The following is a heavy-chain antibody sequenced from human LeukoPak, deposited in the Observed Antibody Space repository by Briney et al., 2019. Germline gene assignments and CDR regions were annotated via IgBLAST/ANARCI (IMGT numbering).Heavy chain of an antibody. Sequence: PGGSLRLSCAASGFTFSSYGMHWVRQAPGKGLEWVAFIRYDGSNKYYADSVKGRFTISRDNSKNTLYLQMNSLRAEDTAVYYCAKVMYALKYDILTGLRTIDFHGMDVWGQGTTVTVSS. CDR3: AKVMYALKYDILTGLRTIDFHGMDV. J-gene: IGHJ6*02. CDR2: IRYDGSNK. V-gene: IGHV3-30*02. D-gene: IGHD3-9*01. CDR1: GFTFSSYG.